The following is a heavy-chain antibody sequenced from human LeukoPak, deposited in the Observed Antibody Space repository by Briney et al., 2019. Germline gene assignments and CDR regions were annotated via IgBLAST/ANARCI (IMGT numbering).Heavy chain of an antibody. CDR3: ARGGDYGDPRRPFNI. Sequence: GESLKISCKASGYSFSDYWIGWVRQMPGKGLEWMGIIYPGDSDTRYSPSVQGQVTISADESTNTAYLQWSSLKASDTAMYYCARGGDYGDPRRPFNIWGQGTVVTVSS. V-gene: IGHV5-51*01. CDR2: IYPGDSDT. CDR1: GYSFSDYW. D-gene: IGHD4-17*01. J-gene: IGHJ3*02.